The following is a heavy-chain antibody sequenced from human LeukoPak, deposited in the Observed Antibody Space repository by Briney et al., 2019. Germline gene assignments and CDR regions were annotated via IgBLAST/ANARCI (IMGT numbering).Heavy chain of an antibody. CDR2: ISYDGSNK. J-gene: IGHJ4*02. V-gene: IGHV3-30-3*01. D-gene: IGHD4-23*01. CDR1: GFTFSSYA. Sequence: PGGSLRLSCAASGFTFSSYAMPWVRQAPGKGLEWVAVISYDGSNKYYADSVKGRFTISRDNSKNTLYLQMNSLRAEDTAVYYCAREVVTPHYFDYWGQGTLVTVSS. CDR3: AREVVTPHYFDY.